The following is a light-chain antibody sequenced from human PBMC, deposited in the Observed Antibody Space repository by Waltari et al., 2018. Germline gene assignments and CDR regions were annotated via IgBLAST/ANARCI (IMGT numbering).Light chain of an antibody. J-gene: IGKJ1*01. Sequence: DIQMTQSPSTLSASVGDRVTSTCRASQSISSWLAWYQQKPGKAPKLLIYKASSLESGVPSRFSGSGSGTEFTLTISSLQPDDFATYYCQHRRTFGQGTKVEIK. CDR1: QSISSW. V-gene: IGKV1-5*03. CDR2: KAS. CDR3: QHRRT.